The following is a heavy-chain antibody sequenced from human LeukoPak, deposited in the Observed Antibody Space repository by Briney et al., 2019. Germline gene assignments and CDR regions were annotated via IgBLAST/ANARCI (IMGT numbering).Heavy chain of an antibody. J-gene: IGHJ4*02. Sequence: SETLSLTCTVSGGSISSYYWSWIRQPPGKGLEWIGYIYYSGSTNYNPSLESRVTISVDTSKNQFSLKLSSVTAADTAVYYCARRGPYSGYDYDYWGQGTLVTVSS. D-gene: IGHD5-12*01. CDR3: ARRGPYSGYDYDY. V-gene: IGHV4-59*01. CDR1: GGSISSYY. CDR2: IYYSGST.